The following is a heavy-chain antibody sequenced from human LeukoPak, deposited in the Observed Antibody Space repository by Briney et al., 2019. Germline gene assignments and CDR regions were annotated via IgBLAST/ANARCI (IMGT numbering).Heavy chain of an antibody. V-gene: IGHV3-30*03. Sequence: PGGSLRLSCAASGFTFSSYAMHWVRQAPGKGLEWVALISYDGSDKYYADSVRGRFTIFRDNSKNTLYLQMNSLKTEYTGVYYCTTGYYDSRGRHYFDYWGQGTLVTVSS. CDR1: GFTFSSYA. J-gene: IGHJ4*02. CDR3: TTGYYDSRGRHYFDY. CDR2: ISYDGSDK. D-gene: IGHD3-22*01.